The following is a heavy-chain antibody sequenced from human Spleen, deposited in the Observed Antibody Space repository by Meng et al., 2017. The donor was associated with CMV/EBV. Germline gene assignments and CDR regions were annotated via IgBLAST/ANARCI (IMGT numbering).Heavy chain of an antibody. CDR3: AKDGWVGVTTYYGMDV. CDR2: IFSGGSTS. J-gene: IGHJ6*02. Sequence: GESLKISCAASGFTFSSYGMNWVRQAPGKGLEWVSLIFSGGSTSYYADSVKGRFTISRDNSKNTLYLQMNSLRAEDTAVYYCAKDGWVGVTTYYGMDVWGQGTTVTVSS. D-gene: IGHD1-26*01. CDR1: GFTFSSYG. V-gene: IGHV3-23*03.